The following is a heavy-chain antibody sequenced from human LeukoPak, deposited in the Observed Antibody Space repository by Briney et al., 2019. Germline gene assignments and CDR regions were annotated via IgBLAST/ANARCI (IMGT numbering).Heavy chain of an antibody. Sequence: GASVKVPCKASGYTFTSYGITWVRQAPGQGLEWRGWISAYNGNTNYAQKLQGRVTMTTDTSTSTAYMELRSMRSDDTAVYYCARGRPSSNIAARGNWFDPWGQGTLVTVSS. D-gene: IGHD6-6*01. CDR3: ARGRPSSNIAARGNWFDP. CDR2: ISAYNGNT. CDR1: GYTFTSYG. J-gene: IGHJ5*02. V-gene: IGHV1-18*01.